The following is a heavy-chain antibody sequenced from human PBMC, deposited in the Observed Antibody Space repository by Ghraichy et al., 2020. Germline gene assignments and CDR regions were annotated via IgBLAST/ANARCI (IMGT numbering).Heavy chain of an antibody. J-gene: IGHJ3*02. Sequence: GGSLGLSCAAPGSTLRSYELNWVRQAPGKGLEWVSYISNSGRTIYYADSVKGRFTISRDNAKNSLYLQMNSLRAEDTAVYYCARETGDSSGWSHDAFDIWGQGTMVTVSS. CDR1: GSTLRSYE. D-gene: IGHD6-19*01. CDR2: ISNSGRTI. CDR3: ARETGDSSGWSHDAFDI. V-gene: IGHV3-48*03.